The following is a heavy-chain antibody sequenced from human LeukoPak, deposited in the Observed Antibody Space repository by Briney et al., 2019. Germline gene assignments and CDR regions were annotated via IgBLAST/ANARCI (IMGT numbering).Heavy chain of an antibody. J-gene: IGHJ3*02. CDR3: AAAPRIAVAPNAFDI. CDR1: GGTFSSYA. CDR2: IIPILGIA. D-gene: IGHD6-19*01. Sequence: SVKVSCKASGGTFSSYAISWVRQAPGQGLEWMGRIIPILGIANYAQKFQERVTITRDMSTSTAYMELSSLRSEDTAVYYCAAAPRIAVAPNAFDIWGQGTMVTVSS. V-gene: IGHV1-69*04.